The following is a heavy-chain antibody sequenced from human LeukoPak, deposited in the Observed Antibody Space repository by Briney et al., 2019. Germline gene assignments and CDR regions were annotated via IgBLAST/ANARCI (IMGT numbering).Heavy chain of an antibody. Sequence: SETLSLTCAVSGGSISSSNWWSWVRQPPGKGLEWIGEIYHSGSTNYNPSLKSRVTISVDKSKNQFSLKLSSVTAADTAVYYCASEYCSGGSCYDYWGQGTLVTVSS. D-gene: IGHD2-15*01. CDR1: GGSISSSNW. CDR2: IYHSGST. CDR3: ASEYCSGGSCYDY. V-gene: IGHV4-4*02. J-gene: IGHJ4*02.